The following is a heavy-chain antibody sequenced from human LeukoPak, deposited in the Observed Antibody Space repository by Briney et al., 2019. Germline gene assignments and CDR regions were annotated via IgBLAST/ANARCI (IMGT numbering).Heavy chain of an antibody. CDR1: GFTFNNYA. CDR3: TTVWYIVATIFSPPIDPHFDY. Sequence: GGSLRLSCAAPGFTFNNYAMSWVRQAPGKGLEWVSAISGSGGSTYYADSVKGRFTISRDNSKNTMYLQTNSLRAEDMAVYYCTTVWYIVATIFSPPIDPHFDYWGQGTLVTVSS. V-gene: IGHV3-23*01. J-gene: IGHJ4*02. D-gene: IGHD5-12*01. CDR2: ISGSGGST.